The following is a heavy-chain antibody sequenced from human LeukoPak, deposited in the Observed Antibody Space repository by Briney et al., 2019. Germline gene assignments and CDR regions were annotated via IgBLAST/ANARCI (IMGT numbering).Heavy chain of an antibody. CDR3: ARDEALNWFDP. J-gene: IGHJ5*02. V-gene: IGHV1-69*01. Sequence: SVKVSCKASGGTFSSYAIIWVRQAPGQGLEWMGGIIPIFGTTNYAQKFQGRVTITADESTSTVYMDLSSLRSEDTAVYYCARDEALNWFDPWGQGTLVTVSS. CDR2: IIPIFGTT. CDR1: GGTFSSYA.